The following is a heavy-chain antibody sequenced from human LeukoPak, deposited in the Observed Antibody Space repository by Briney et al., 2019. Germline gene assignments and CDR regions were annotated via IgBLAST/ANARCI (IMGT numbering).Heavy chain of an antibody. J-gene: IGHJ5*02. CDR1: GYTFTSYG. Sequence: ASVKVSCKASGYTFTSYGISWVRQAPGQGLEWMGWISAYNGNTNYAQKLQGRVTMTTDTSTSTAYLALTSLTSDDTAVYYCARARLAVPGTVWFDPWGQGTLVTVSS. D-gene: IGHD6-19*01. CDR3: ARARLAVPGTVWFDP. CDR2: ISAYNGNT. V-gene: IGHV1-18*01.